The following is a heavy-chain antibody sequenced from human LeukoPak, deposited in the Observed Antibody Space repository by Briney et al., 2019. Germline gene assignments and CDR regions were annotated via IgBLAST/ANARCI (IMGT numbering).Heavy chain of an antibody. CDR2: ISAYNGNT. Sequence: ASVKVSCKASGYTFTSYGISWVRQAPGQGLEWMGWISAYNGNTNYAQKLQGRVTMTTDTSTSTAYMELRSLRSDDTAVYYCAGGRFVDTAMVRLDAFDIWGQGTMVTVSS. J-gene: IGHJ3*02. CDR1: GYTFTSYG. D-gene: IGHD5-18*01. V-gene: IGHV1-18*04. CDR3: AGGRFVDTAMVRLDAFDI.